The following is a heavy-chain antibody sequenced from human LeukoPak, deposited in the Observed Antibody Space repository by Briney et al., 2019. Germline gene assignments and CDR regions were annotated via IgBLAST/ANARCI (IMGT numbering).Heavy chain of an antibody. Sequence: SVKVSCKASGGTFSSYAISWVRQAPGQGLEWMGGIIPIFGTANYAQKFQGRVTITTDESTSTAYMELSSLRSEDTAVYYCARAVLGGGWFDPWGQGTLVTVSS. CDR1: GGTFSSYA. J-gene: IGHJ5*02. CDR2: IIPIFGTA. D-gene: IGHD3-16*01. V-gene: IGHV1-69*05. CDR3: ARAVLGGGWFDP.